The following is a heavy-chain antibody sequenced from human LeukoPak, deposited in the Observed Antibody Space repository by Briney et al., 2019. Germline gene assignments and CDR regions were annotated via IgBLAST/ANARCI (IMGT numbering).Heavy chain of an antibody. D-gene: IGHD4-11*01. Sequence: PGGSLRLSCAASGFTFSSYEMNWVRQAPGKGLEWVSCISSSGSTIYYADSVKGRFTISRDNAKNSLYLQMNSLRAEDTAVYYCARADDYLSYFDYWGQGTLVTVSS. J-gene: IGHJ4*02. CDR1: GFTFSSYE. CDR3: ARADDYLSYFDY. CDR2: ISSSGSTI. V-gene: IGHV3-48*03.